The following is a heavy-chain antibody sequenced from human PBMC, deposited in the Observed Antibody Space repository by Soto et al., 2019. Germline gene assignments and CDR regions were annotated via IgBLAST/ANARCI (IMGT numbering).Heavy chain of an antibody. D-gene: IGHD3-10*01. CDR1: GDSVSSSNYY. CDR3: ARHLAGAVCYYGY. V-gene: IGHV4-39*01. Sequence: SETLSLTCTVSGDSVSSSNYYWGWLRHPPGRGLEWIRSILHGGTTYYNPSLTSRVTISVDTSKNQFSLKLSSVAASDTAIYYCARHLAGAVCYYGYWGQGTLVTVSS. J-gene: IGHJ4*02. CDR2: ILHGGTT.